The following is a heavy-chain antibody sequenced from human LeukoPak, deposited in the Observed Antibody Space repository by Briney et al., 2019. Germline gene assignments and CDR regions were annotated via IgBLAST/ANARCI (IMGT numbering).Heavy chain of an antibody. V-gene: IGHV3-11*01. D-gene: IGHD3-10*01. Sequence: GGSLRLSCAASGFTFSDYYMSWIRQAPGKGLEWVSYISSSGSTIYYADAVKGRFTISRDNAKNSLYLQMNSLRAEDTAVYYCARAPRFRLVGVPKGPFDPWGQGTLVTVSS. CDR2: ISSSGSTI. CDR1: GFTFSDYY. CDR3: ARAPRFRLVGVPKGPFDP. J-gene: IGHJ5*02.